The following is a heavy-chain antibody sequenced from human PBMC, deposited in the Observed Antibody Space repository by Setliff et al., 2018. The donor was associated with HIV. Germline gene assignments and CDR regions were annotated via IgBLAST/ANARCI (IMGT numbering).Heavy chain of an antibody. CDR1: GFTFSDHY. V-gene: IGHV3-72*01. Sequence: GESLKISCAASGFTFSDHYMDWVRQAPGKGLEWVGRIRNKANSYTTEYAASVKGRFTISRDDSENSLFLQMNSLKTEDTAVYYCVRVWMGRCSFGDYLDYWGQGTLVTVSS. CDR3: VRVWMGRCSFGDYLDY. J-gene: IGHJ4*02. D-gene: IGHD4-17*01. CDR2: IRNKANSYTT.